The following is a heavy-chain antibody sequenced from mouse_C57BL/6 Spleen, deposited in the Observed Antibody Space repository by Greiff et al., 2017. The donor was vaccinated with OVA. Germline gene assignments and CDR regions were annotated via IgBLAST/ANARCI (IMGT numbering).Heavy chain of an antibody. CDR2: ISSGSSTI. V-gene: IGHV5-17*01. D-gene: IGHD4-1*01. CDR3: ARGETGTVDD. CDR1: GFTFSDYG. J-gene: IGHJ2*01. Sequence: EVMLVESGGGLVKPGGSLKLSCAASGFTFSDYGMHWVRQAPETGLEWVSYISSGSSTIYYADTVKGRFTISRDNAKNTLFLQMTSLRSEDTAMYYCARGETGTVDDWGQGTTLTVSS.